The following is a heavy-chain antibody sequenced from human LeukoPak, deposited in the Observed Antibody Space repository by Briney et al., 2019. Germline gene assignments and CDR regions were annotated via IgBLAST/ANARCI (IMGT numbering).Heavy chain of an antibody. CDR1: SGSISSSDYY. CDR3: ARGSRNEDIVVLPSAEGAFDI. D-gene: IGHD2-2*01. J-gene: IGHJ3*02. V-gene: IGHV4-39*07. CDR2: IYYSGST. Sequence: SETLSLTCTVSSGSISSSDYYWGWIRQPPGKGLEWIGSIYYSGSTYYNPSLKSRVTISVDTSKNQFSLKLSSVTAADTAVYYCARGSRNEDIVVLPSAEGAFDIWGQGTMVTVSS.